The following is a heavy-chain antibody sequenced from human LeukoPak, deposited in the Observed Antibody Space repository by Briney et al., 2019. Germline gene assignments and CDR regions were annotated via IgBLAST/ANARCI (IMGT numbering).Heavy chain of an antibody. D-gene: IGHD3-22*01. CDR2: ISGSGGST. Sequence: PGGSLTLSCAASGFTFSRYAMSWVRQAPGKGLEWVSAISGSGGSTYYAHSVKGRFTISRENYKNTLYLQMNSLRAEDTAVYYCAKMYYYDSSGSPFDYWGQGTLVTVSS. CDR3: AKMYYYDSSGSPFDY. V-gene: IGHV3-23*01. CDR1: GFTFSRYA. J-gene: IGHJ4*02.